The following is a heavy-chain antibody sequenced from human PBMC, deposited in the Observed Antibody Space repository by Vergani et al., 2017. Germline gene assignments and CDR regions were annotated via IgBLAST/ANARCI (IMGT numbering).Heavy chain of an antibody. Sequence: EVQLLESGGGLVQPGGSLRLSCAASGFTFSSYAMSWVRQAPGKGLEWVSAISGSAESTYYAASVKGRLPISRDSSKNTLFLQMNSLRAEDTALYYCAKAGEGYSYGRYFFDYWGQGTLVTVSS. CDR2: ISGSAEST. CDR3: AKAGEGYSYGRYFFDY. V-gene: IGHV3-23*01. CDR1: GFTFSSYA. D-gene: IGHD5-18*01. J-gene: IGHJ4*02.